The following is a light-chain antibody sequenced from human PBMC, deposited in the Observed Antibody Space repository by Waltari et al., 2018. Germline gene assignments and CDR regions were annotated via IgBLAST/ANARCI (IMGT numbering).Light chain of an antibody. J-gene: IGLJ2*01. CDR2: EDS. V-gene: IGLV3-10*01. CDR3: LSPDSSGTYVV. Sequence: SFVLTQPPSLSVSPGQTAKITCPAHFLPKQFAYWYLQKPGQAPVLVIFEDSKRPSGIPERISGSSSGTMATLTLSGAQLEDEGDYYCLSPDSSGTYVVFGGGTKLTVL. CDR1: FLPKQF.